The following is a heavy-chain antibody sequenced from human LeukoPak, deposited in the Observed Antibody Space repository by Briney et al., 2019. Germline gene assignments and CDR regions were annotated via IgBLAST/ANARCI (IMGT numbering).Heavy chain of an antibody. CDR1: GGSFNGYY. CDR2: INHSGST. J-gene: IGHJ2*01. V-gene: IGHV4-34*01. Sequence: SETLSLTCAVYGGSFNGYYWSWIRQPPGKGLEWIGEINHSGSTNYNPSLKSRVTISVDTSKNQFSLKLSSVTAADTAVYYCARSSLDIVVVPAATGHWYFDLWGRGTLVTISS. D-gene: IGHD2-2*03. CDR3: ARSSLDIVVVPAATGHWYFDL.